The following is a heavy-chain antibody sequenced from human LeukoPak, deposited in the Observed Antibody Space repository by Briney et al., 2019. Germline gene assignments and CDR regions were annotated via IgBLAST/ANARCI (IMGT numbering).Heavy chain of an antibody. D-gene: IGHD6-19*01. J-gene: IGHJ4*02. CDR2: MNPNSGNT. Sequence: ASVKVSCKASGYTFTSYDINWVRQAPGKGLEWMGWMNPNSGNTGYAQKFQGRVTMTRNTSISTAYMELSSLRSEDTAVYYCASIAVAGTAEFDYWGQGTLVTVSS. CDR1: GYTFTSYD. CDR3: ASIAVAGTAEFDY. V-gene: IGHV1-8*01.